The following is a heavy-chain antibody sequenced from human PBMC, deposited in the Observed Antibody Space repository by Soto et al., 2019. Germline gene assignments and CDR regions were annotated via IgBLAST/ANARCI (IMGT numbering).Heavy chain of an antibody. J-gene: IGHJ6*02. D-gene: IGHD3-10*01. V-gene: IGHV4-59*01. CDR1: GGSISSYY. Sequence: KPSETLSLTCTVSGGSISSYYWSWIRQPPGKGLEWIGYIYYSGSTNYNPSLKSRVTISVDTSKNQFSLKLSSVTAADTAVYYCARVVTMVRGVNLSGMDVWGQGTTVTVSS. CDR3: ARVVTMVRGVNLSGMDV. CDR2: IYYSGST.